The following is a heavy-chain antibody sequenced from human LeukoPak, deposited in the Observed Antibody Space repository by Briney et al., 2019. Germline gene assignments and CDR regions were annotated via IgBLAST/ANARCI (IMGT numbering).Heavy chain of an antibody. V-gene: IGHV7-4-1*02. CDR2: INTNTGNP. CDR3: ARPELRWSAYYYMDV. Sequence: ASVKVSCKASGYTFTGYAMNWVRQAPGQGLEWMGWINTNTGNPTYAQGFTGRFVFSLDTSVSTAYLQINTLKAEDTAVYYCARPELRWSAYYYMDVWGKGTTVTVSS. J-gene: IGHJ6*03. CDR1: GYTFTGYA. D-gene: IGHD4-23*01.